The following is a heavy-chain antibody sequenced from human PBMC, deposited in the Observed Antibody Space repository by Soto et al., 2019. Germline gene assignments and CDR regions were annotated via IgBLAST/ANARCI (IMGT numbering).Heavy chain of an antibody. CDR2: ISYDGSNK. CDR3: ARGGPIAARPIDY. Sequence: SGGSLRLSCAASGFTFGSYAMHWVRQAPGKGLEWVAVISYDGSNKYYADSVKGRLTISRDNSKNTLYLQMNSLRAEDTAVYYCARGGPIAARPIDYWGQGTLVTVSS. D-gene: IGHD6-6*01. V-gene: IGHV3-30-3*01. J-gene: IGHJ4*02. CDR1: GFTFGSYA.